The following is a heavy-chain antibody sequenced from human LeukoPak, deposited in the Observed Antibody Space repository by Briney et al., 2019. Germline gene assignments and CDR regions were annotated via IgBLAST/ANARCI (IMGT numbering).Heavy chain of an antibody. CDR1: GCTFSSYA. CDR2: ISGGGGST. V-gene: IGHV3-23*01. CDR3: ARKGQPPRPLSGYYGPDY. J-gene: IGHJ4*02. Sequence: PSGGSLRLSCAAFGCTFSSYAMSWVRQAPGKGLEWVSAISGGGGSTYYADSVKGRFTISRDNSKTTLYLQMNSLRAEDTAVYYCARKGQPPRPLSGYYGPDYWGQGTLVTVSS. D-gene: IGHD3-3*01.